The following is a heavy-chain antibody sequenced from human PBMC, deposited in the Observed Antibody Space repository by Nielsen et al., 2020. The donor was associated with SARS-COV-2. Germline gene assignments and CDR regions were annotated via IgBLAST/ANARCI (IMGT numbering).Heavy chain of an antibody. J-gene: IGHJ4*02. CDR2: IYYSGST. D-gene: IGHD3-22*01. Sequence: SETLSLTCTVSGGSVSSGSYYWRWIRQPPGKGLEWIGYIYYSGSTNYNPSLKSRVTISVDTSKNQFSLKLSSVTAADTAVYYCARTRDPYYDSSGLPFDYWGQGTLVTVSS. CDR3: ARTRDPYYDSSGLPFDY. V-gene: IGHV4-61*01. CDR1: GGSVSSGSYY.